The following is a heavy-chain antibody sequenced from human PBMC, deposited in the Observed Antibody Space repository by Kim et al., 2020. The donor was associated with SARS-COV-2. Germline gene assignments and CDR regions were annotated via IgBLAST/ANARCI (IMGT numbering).Heavy chain of an antibody. Sequence: GGSLRLSCAASGFTFSSYAMHWVRQAPGKGLEWVAVISYDGSNKYYADSVKGRFTISRDNSKNTLYLQMNSLRAEDTAVYYCARAALLWFGVGMDVWGPG. CDR3: ARAALLWFGVGMDV. D-gene: IGHD3-10*01. CDR1: GFTFSSYA. J-gene: IGHJ6*02. V-gene: IGHV3-30*04. CDR2: ISYDGSNK.